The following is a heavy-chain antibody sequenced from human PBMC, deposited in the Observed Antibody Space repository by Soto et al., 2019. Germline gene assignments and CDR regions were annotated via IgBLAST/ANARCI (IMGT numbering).Heavy chain of an antibody. CDR2: ISSSSSYI. D-gene: IGHD3-3*01. CDR3: ARGHDFWSGLAVEGPPLYGMDV. J-gene: IGHJ6*02. V-gene: IGHV3-21*01. CDR1: GFTFSSYS. Sequence: GGSLRLSCAASGFTFSSYSMNWVRQAPGEGLEWVSSISSSSSYIYYADSVKGRFTISRDNAKNSLYLQMNSLRAEDTAVYYCARGHDFWSGLAVEGPPLYGMDVWGQGTTVTVSS.